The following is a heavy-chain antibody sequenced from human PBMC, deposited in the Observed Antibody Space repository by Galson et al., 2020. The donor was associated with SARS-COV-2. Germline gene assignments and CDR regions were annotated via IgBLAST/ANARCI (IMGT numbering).Heavy chain of an antibody. Sequence: ETSETPSLTCTVSGGSISSSSYYWGWIRQPPGQGLEWLGSIYYSGSTYYNPSLKSRVTISVDMSKSQFSLNLSSVTAADTAVYYCARQSLSYYFYAMDVWGQGTTVTVSS. V-gene: IGHV4-39*01. J-gene: IGHJ6*02. CDR1: GGSISSSSYY. CDR3: ARQSLSYYFYAMDV. CDR2: IYYSGST.